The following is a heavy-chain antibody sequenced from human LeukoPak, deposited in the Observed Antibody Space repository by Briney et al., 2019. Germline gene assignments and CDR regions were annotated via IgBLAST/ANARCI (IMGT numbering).Heavy chain of an antibody. CDR3: QRVEYYDLWSGYYPRDWFDP. CDR2: IYHSGST. D-gene: IGHD3-3*01. CDR1: GYSISSGYY. V-gene: IGHV4-38-2*02. J-gene: IGHJ5*02. Sequence: SETLSLTCTVSGYSISSGYYWGCIRQPPGEGLQWIGSIYHSGSTYYNTSLKRRGTITVDTSYNQFSLMLLSVTAAAAAAYYCQRVEYYDLWSGYYPRDWFDPWGQGTLVTVSS.